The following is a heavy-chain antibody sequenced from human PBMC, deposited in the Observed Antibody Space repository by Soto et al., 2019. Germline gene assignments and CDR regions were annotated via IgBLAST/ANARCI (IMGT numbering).Heavy chain of an antibody. CDR3: ARVPDY. V-gene: IGHV4-59*12. CDR1: GGSISSYY. D-gene: IGHD2-2*01. J-gene: IGHJ4*02. Sequence: PSETLSLTCTVSGGSISSYYWIWIRQPPGKGLEWIGYMYHSGSTYYNPSLKSRVTISIDRSKNQFSLKLSSVTAADTAVYYCARVPDYWGQGILVTVSS. CDR2: MYHSGST.